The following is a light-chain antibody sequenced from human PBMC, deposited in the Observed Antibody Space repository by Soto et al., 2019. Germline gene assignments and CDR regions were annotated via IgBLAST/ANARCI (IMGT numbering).Light chain of an antibody. CDR1: KSVSSSY. V-gene: IGKV3-20*01. CDR2: GAS. Sequence: EIVLTQSPGTLSLSPGERATLSCRASKSVSSSYLAWYQQKPGRAPRLLIYGASSRATGIPDRFSGSGSGTDFTLTISRLEPEDFAVYYCQQYGRERGYPFCQGTKLEIK. J-gene: IGKJ2*01. CDR3: QQYGRERGYP.